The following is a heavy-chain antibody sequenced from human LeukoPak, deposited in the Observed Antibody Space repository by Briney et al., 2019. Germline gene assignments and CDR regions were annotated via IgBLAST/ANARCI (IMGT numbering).Heavy chain of an antibody. CDR1: GFTFSSYS. V-gene: IGHV3-21*01. D-gene: IGHD2-2*02. CDR3: AIIVVVPAAIRAIDY. J-gene: IGHJ4*02. Sequence: PGGSLRLSCAASGFTFSSYSVNWVRQAPGKGLEWVSSISSSSSYIYYADSVKGRFTISRDNAKNSLYLQMNSLRAEDTAVYYCAIIVVVPAAIRAIDYWGQGTLVTVSS. CDR2: ISSSSSYI.